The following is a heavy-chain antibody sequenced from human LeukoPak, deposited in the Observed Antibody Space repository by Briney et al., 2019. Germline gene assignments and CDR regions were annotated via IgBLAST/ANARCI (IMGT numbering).Heavy chain of an antibody. V-gene: IGHV1-69*13. J-gene: IGHJ4*02. Sequence: SVKVSYKASGGTFSSYAISWVRQAPGQGLEWMGGIIPIFGTANYAQKFQGRVTITADESTSTAYMELSSLRSEDTAVYYCARGPIGHIAAAATLDYWGQGTLVTVSS. CDR2: IIPIFGTA. CDR1: GGTFSSYA. D-gene: IGHD6-13*01. CDR3: ARGPIGHIAAAATLDY.